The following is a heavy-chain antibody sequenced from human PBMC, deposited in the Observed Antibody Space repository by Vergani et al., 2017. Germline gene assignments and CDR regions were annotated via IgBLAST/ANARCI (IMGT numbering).Heavy chain of an antibody. CDR2: IYRSGST. D-gene: IGHD1-26*01. V-gene: IGHV4-61*02. CDR3: ARGTFLHAFDN. CDR1: GDSISSGNYY. J-gene: IGHJ3*02. Sequence: QVQLQESGPGLLKPSQTLSLTCSVAGDSISSGNYYWNWIRQPAGKGLEWMGRIYRSGSTSYNPSIKSRITMSLDTSKNQFSLSLSSVTAADTAVYYCARGTFLHAFDNWGQGTVVTVSS.